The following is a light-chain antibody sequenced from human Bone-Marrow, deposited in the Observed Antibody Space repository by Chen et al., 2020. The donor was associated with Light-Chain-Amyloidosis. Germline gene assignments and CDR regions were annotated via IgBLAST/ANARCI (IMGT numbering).Light chain of an antibody. Sequence: EIVLTQSPGTLSLSPGEGANLSCRASQTISSNYLTWYQQKFGQAPRLLIYGSSSRATGIPDRFTGSGSGTDFTLTINRLEPEDFAIYYCQQYGTSPLTFGGGIKVEIK. CDR1: QTISSNY. CDR3: QQYGTSPLT. CDR2: GSS. J-gene: IGKJ4*01. V-gene: IGKV3-20*01.